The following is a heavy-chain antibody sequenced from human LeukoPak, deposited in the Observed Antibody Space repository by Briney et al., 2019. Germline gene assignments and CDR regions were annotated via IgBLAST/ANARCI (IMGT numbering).Heavy chain of an antibody. J-gene: IGHJ4*02. CDR2: ISYDGSNK. Sequence: CXASGFTFSNYALHWVRQAPGKGLEWVAVISYDGSNKFYADSVRGRFTISRDNSKNTLFLQMNRLRPEDTAVYYXXXAXXGXXTYYFDYWGQGTLVTVSS. V-gene: IGHV3-30*04. CDR3: XXAXXGXXTYYFDY. CDR1: GFTFSNYA.